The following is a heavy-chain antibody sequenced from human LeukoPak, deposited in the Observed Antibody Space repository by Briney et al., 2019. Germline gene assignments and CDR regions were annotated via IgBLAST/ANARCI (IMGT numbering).Heavy chain of an antibody. CDR3: ARVNGVTGYNWNDWVVYYFDY. D-gene: IGHD1-1*01. V-gene: IGHV4-31*03. CDR2: IYYSGST. J-gene: IGHJ4*02. CDR1: GGSISSGGYY. Sequence: SETLSLTCTVSGGSISSGGYYWSWIRQHPGEGLEWIGYIYYSGSTYYNPSLKSRVTISVDTSKNQFSLKLSSVTAADTAVYYCARVNGVTGYNWNDWVVYYFDYWGQGTLVTVSS.